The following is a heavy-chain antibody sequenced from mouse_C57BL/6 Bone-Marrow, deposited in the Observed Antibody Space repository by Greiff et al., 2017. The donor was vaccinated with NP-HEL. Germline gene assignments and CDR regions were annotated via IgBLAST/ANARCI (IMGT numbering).Heavy chain of an antibody. Sequence: QVQLQQPGAELVRPGSSVKLSCKASGYTFTSYWLHWVKQRPIQGLAWLGNIDTSDSETHYNQKFKDKATCTVDKSSSTAYMQLSSLTSEDSAVYYFARSGPGFAYWGQGTLVTVSA. J-gene: IGHJ3*01. CDR3: ARSGPGFAY. V-gene: IGHV1-52*01. CDR1: GYTFTSYW. CDR2: IDTSDSET.